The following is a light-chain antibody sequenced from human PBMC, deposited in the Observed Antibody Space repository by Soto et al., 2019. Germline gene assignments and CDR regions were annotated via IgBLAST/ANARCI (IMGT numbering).Light chain of an antibody. CDR2: AAS. CDR1: QDLSGY. J-gene: IGKJ2*01. CDR3: HQYYSFPYT. V-gene: IGKV1-8*01. Sequence: AIRMTQSPSSLSASTGDRVTITCRASQDLSGYLAWFQQKPGKAPKLLIYAASTLQSGVPSRFSGSASGTDFTLTISSLQSEDFATYYCHQYYSFPYTFGQGTKLDIK.